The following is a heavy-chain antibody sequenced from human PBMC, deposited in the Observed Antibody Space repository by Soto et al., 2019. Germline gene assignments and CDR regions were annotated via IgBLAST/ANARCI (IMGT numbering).Heavy chain of an antibody. CDR3: ARALGEAVTADRYYNYGIDV. V-gene: IGHV4-30-2*06. D-gene: IGHD2-21*02. Sequence: SETLSLTCAVSGGSISSGSYSLSWIRQSPGRGLEWIGYIYSSGAKYYNPSLDSRVTLSMDTSKNQFSLKLTSVTAADTAVYFCARALGEAVTADRYYNYGIDVWGQGTTVTVSS. CDR2: IYSSGAK. CDR1: GGSISSGSYS. J-gene: IGHJ6*02.